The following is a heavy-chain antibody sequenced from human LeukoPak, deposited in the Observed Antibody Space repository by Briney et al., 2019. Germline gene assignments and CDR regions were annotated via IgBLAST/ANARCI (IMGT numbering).Heavy chain of an antibody. D-gene: IGHD3-10*01. V-gene: IGHV3-30*18. CDR3: AKDRGFSYASGSSELDY. Sequence: GGSLRLSCVASGFTFSGYGMHWVRLAPGKGLEWVAVISFGGSHKYYADSVQGRFTISRDNPRNTVYLQMNRLRDEDTAIYYCAKDRGFSYASGSSELDYWGQGTPVTVSS. CDR2: ISFGGSHK. CDR1: GFTFSGYG. J-gene: IGHJ4*02.